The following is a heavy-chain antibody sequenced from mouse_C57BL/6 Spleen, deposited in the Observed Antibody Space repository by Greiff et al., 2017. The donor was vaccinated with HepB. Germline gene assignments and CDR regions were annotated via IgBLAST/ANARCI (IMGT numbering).Heavy chain of an antibody. J-gene: IGHJ1*03. V-gene: IGHV6-6*01. CDR1: GFTFSDAW. CDR3: TGGYYGSRHRYFDV. CDR2: IRNKANNHAT. D-gene: IGHD1-1*01. Sequence: EVQRVESGGGLVQPGGSMKLSCAASGFTFSDAWMDWVRQSPEKGLEWVAEIRNKANNHATYYAESVKGRFTISRDDSKSSVYLQMNSLRAEDTGIYYCTGGYYGSRHRYFDVWGTGTTVTVSS.